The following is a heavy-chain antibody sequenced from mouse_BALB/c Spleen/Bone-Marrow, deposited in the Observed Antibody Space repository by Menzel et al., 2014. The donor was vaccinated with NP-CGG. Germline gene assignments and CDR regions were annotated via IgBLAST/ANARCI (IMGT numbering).Heavy chain of an antibody. Sequence: VNVVESGPGLVAPSQSLSITCTVSGFSLTNYGVHWVRQPPGKGLEWLVVIWRDGITTYNSALKSRLSISRDNSKSQVFLKMNSLQTDDTAMYYCARYGNYAMDYWGQGTSVTVSS. J-gene: IGHJ4*01. CDR2: IWRDGIT. D-gene: IGHD2-1*01. CDR3: ARYGNYAMDY. V-gene: IGHV2-6*02. CDR1: GFSLTNYG.